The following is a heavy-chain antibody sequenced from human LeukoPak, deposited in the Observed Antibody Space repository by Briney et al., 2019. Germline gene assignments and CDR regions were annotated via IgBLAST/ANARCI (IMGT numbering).Heavy chain of an antibody. D-gene: IGHD4-17*01. J-gene: IGHJ4*02. Sequence: ASETLSLTCSVSGDSVSSNNYYWGWIRQPPGKGLEWIGSINHSEKTFYNPSLKSRVTMSVDTSKNQFSLKLSSVTAADTAVYYCARDSYGDLYFDSWGQGTLVTVSS. CDR3: ARDSYGDLYFDS. CDR2: INHSEKT. V-gene: IGHV4-39*07. CDR1: GDSVSSNNYY.